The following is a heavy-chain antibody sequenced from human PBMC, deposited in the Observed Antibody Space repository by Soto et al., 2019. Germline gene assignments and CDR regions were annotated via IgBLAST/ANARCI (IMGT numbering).Heavy chain of an antibody. J-gene: IGHJ4*02. Sequence: SETLSLTCAVYGGSFSGYYWSWIRQPPGKGLEWIGEINHSGSTNYNPSLKSRVTISVDTSKNQFSLKLSSVTAADTAVYYCAGGPRGGGFDYWGQGTLVTVSS. CDR2: INHSGST. CDR3: AGGPRGGGFDY. V-gene: IGHV4-34*01. D-gene: IGHD3-16*01. CDR1: GGSFSGYY.